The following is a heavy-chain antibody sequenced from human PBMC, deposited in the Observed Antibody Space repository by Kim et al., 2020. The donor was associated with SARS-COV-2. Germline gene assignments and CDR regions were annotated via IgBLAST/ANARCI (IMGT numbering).Heavy chain of an antibody. J-gene: IGHJ6*02. CDR2: INPSGGST. V-gene: IGHV1-46*01. CDR1: GYTFTSYY. CDR3: ARVCLEVGKAPGGYYDSSGSCYYGMDV. Sequence: ASVKVSCKASGYTFTSYYMHWVRQAPGQGLEWMGIINPSGGSTSYAQKFQGRVTMTRDTSTSTVYMELSSLRSEDTAVYYCARVCLEVGKAPGGYYDSSGSCYYGMDVWGQGTTVTVSS. D-gene: IGHD3-22*01.